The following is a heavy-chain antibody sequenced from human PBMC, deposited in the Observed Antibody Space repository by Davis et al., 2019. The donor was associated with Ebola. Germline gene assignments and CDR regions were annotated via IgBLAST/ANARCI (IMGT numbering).Heavy chain of an antibody. CDR2: IYSGGST. V-gene: IGHV3-53*01. D-gene: IGHD2-2*02. CDR3: AREKHCSSTSCYKAASGWWDY. Sequence: GGSLRPSCAAPGFTASSNYMSWVRQAPGKGLEWVSVIYSGGSTYYADSVKGRFTISRDNSKNTLYLQMNSLRAEDTAVYYCAREKHCSSTSCYKAASGWWDYWGQGTLVTVSS. J-gene: IGHJ4*02. CDR1: GFTASSNY.